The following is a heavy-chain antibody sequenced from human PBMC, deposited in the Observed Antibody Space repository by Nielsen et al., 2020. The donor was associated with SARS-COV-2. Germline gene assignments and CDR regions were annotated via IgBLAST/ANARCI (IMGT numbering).Heavy chain of an antibody. CDR1: GFTFNSVG. V-gene: IGHV3-30*19. D-gene: IGHD6-13*01. CDR2: VSTEGGTT. J-gene: IGHJ4*02. Sequence: GGSLRLSCAASGFTFNSVGMHWVRQAPGKGLEWVAVVSTEGGTTYYADSVKGRFTISRDNSKNTLYLQMNSLRAEDTAVYYCAKDESYSYSSSWIDYWGQGTLVTVSS. CDR3: AKDESYSYSSSWIDY.